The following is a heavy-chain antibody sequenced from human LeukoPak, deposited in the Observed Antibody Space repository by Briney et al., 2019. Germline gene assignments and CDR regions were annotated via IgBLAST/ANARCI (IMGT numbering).Heavy chain of an antibody. CDR2: IWYDGSNK. Sequence: PGGSLRLSCAASGFTFSSYGMHWVRQAPGKGLEWVAVIWYDGSNKYYADSVKGRLTISRDNSKNTLYLQMNSLRAEDTAVYYCAKDPGGPDFYYYYMDVWGKGTTVTVSS. CDR3: AKDPGGPDFYYYYMDV. J-gene: IGHJ6*03. V-gene: IGHV3-33*06. CDR1: GFTFSSYG.